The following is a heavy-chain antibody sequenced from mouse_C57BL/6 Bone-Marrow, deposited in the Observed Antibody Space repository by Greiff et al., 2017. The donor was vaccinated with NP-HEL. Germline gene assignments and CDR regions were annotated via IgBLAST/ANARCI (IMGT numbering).Heavy chain of an antibody. CDR3: ARGLRRGFAY. J-gene: IGHJ3*01. Sequence: EVQRVESGGGLVKPGGSLKLSCAASGFTFSDYGMHWVRQAPEKGLEWVAYISSGSSTTYYADTVKGRFTLSRDNAKNTLFLQMTGLRSEDTAMYYCARGLRRGFAYWGQGTLVTVSA. CDR1: GFTFSDYG. CDR2: ISSGSSTT. V-gene: IGHV5-17*01. D-gene: IGHD2-4*01.